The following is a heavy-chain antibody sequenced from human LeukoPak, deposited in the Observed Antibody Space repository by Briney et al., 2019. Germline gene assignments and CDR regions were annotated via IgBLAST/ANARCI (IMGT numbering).Heavy chain of an antibody. CDR3: ARHVGGAWDYFDY. CDR2: FYYNANA. D-gene: IGHD3-16*01. Sequence: PSETLSLTCTVSGDSISSFYWSWIRQPPGKGLEWIGYFYYNANANYNPSLKSRVIMSIGTSGDQFSLKLNSVTAADTAIYYCARHVGGAWDYFDYWGQGTLVTVSS. V-gene: IGHV4-59*08. CDR1: GDSISSFY. J-gene: IGHJ4*02.